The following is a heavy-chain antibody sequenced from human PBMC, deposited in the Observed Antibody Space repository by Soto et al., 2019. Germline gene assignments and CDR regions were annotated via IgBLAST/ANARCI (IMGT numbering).Heavy chain of an antibody. D-gene: IGHD3-3*01. J-gene: IGHJ6*03. CDR2: IYYSGST. V-gene: IGHV4-59*01. CDR3: AREGSSGSTIFGVYYYMDV. Sequence: PSETLSLTCTVSGGSISSYYLSWIRQPPGKGLEWIGYIYYSGSTNYNPSLKSRVTISIDTSKNQFSLKLSSVTAADTAVYYCAREGSSGSTIFGVYYYMDVWGKGTTVTVSS. CDR1: GGSISSYY.